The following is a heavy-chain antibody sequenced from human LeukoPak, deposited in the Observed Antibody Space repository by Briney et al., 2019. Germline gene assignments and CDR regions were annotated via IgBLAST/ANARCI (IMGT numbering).Heavy chain of an antibody. J-gene: IGHJ4*02. D-gene: IGHD2-2*01. CDR2: INWNGGST. V-gene: IGHV3-20*04. Sequence: GGSLRLSCAASGFTFDDYGMSWVRQAPGKGLEWVSGINWNGGSTGYADSVKGRFTISRDNAKNSLYLQMNSLRAEDTALYYCAGETGYQLLSALDYWGQGTLVTVSS. CDR3: AGETGYQLLSALDY. CDR1: GFTFDDYG.